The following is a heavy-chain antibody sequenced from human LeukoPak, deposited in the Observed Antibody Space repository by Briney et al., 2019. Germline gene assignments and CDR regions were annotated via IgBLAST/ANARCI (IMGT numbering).Heavy chain of an antibody. CDR3: ARSDFWSGYSLDY. D-gene: IGHD3-3*01. Sequence: SETLSLTCAVYGGSFSGYYWSWIRQPPGKGLEWIGEINHSGSTNYNPSLKGRVTISVDTSKNQFSLKLSSVTAADTAVYYCARSDFWSGYSLDYWGQGTLVTVSS. CDR1: GGSFSGYY. J-gene: IGHJ4*02. V-gene: IGHV4-34*01. CDR2: INHSGST.